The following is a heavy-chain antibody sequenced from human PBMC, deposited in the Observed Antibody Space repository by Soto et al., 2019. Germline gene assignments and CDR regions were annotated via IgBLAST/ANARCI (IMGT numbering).Heavy chain of an antibody. Sequence: LSCAASGLTVDDYGVHGARQAPGKGLEWVSGISWNSGSIGYAHSVKGRFIISRDNAKKFLYLQMNNLRADDTALYFCAKGFSTHTCAPLDPWGQGALVTVSS. CDR1: GLTVDDYG. CDR3: AKGFSTHTCAPLDP. CDR2: ISWNSGSI. J-gene: IGHJ5*02. V-gene: IGHV3-9*01.